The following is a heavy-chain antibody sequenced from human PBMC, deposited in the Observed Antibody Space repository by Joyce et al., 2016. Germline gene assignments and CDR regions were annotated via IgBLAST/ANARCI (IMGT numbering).Heavy chain of an antibody. J-gene: IGHJ4*02. V-gene: IGHV3-73*02. D-gene: IGHD3-22*01. Sequence: EMQLVQSGGGLVQPGGSLKLSCTASGFDLSGSALHWVREASGKGLEWVGRIRSKVNGQATAYVASVKGRFTIYRDDSKNMVYLQMNSLKTEDTAVYDCSRRNYDTSGQSDSWGQGTLVTVSS. CDR2: IRSKVNGQAT. CDR3: SRRNYDTSGQSDS. CDR1: GFDLSGSA.